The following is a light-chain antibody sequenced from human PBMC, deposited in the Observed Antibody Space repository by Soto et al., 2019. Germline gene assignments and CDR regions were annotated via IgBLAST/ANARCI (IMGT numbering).Light chain of an antibody. J-gene: IGLJ1*01. CDR2: GHS. Sequence: QSVLTQPPSVSGAPGQRVTIYCTGSNSNIGAGYDVHWYQQLPGTAPKLLIYGHSNRPSGVPDRFSGSKSGTSASLAITGLQAEDEADYYCQSYDSSLSTYVFGTGTKLTVL. CDR3: QSYDSSLSTYV. CDR1: NSNIGAGYD. V-gene: IGLV1-40*01.